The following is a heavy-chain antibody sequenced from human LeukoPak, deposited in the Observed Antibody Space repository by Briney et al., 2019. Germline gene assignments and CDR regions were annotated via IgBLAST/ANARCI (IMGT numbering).Heavy chain of an antibody. CDR1: GFTFSNYA. D-gene: IGHD3-16*01. J-gene: IGHJ6*02. CDR3: AKGLWGAYYYGMDV. V-gene: IGHV3-23*01. Sequence: GGSLRLSCAASGFTFSNYAMSWVRQAPGKGLEWASVISGSGATTDHADSVMGRFTISRDNSKNTLYLHLDRLRADDTAVYFCAKGLWGAYYYGMDVWGQGTTVTVSS. CDR2: ISGSGATT.